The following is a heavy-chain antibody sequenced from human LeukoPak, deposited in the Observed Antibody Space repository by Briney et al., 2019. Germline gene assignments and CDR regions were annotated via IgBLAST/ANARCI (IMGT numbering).Heavy chain of an antibody. J-gene: IGHJ2*01. Sequence: SETLSLTCTVSGGSISSSSYYWGWIRQPPGKGLEWIGSIYYSGSTYYNPSLKSRVTISVDTSKNQFSLMLSSVTAADTAVYYCARLRITMIVVVISQYFDLWGRGTLVTVSS. V-gene: IGHV4-39*01. CDR3: ARLRITMIVVVISQYFDL. D-gene: IGHD3-22*01. CDR2: IYYSGST. CDR1: GGSISSSSYY.